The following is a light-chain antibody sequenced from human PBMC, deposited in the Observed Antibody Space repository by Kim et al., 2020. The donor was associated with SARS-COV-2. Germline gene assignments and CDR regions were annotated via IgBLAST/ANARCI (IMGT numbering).Light chain of an antibody. CDR1: SLRSYF. Sequence: SSELTQDPAVSVALGQTVRITCQGDSLRSYFANWYQQKPGQATVVVIYAKNNRPSGIPDRFSGSGSGNTASLTITGAQAEDEADYYCNCGHSSGRSYVFG. V-gene: IGLV3-19*01. J-gene: IGLJ1*01. CDR3: NCGHSSGRSYV. CDR2: AKN.